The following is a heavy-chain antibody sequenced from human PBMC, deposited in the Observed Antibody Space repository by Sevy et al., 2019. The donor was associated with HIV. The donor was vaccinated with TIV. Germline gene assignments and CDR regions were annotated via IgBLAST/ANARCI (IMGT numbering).Heavy chain of an antibody. V-gene: IGHV4-34*01. D-gene: IGHD3-10*01. J-gene: IGHJ6*02. CDR1: GGSFSGYY. Sequence: SETLSLTCAVYGGSFSGYYWSWIRQPPGKGLEWIGEINHSGSTNYNPSLKSRVTISVDTSKNQFSLKLSSVTAADTAVYNCARGRGYGSGSYFLGPGRNFYGMDVWGQGTTVTVSS. CDR2: INHSGST. CDR3: ARGRGYGSGSYFLGPGRNFYGMDV.